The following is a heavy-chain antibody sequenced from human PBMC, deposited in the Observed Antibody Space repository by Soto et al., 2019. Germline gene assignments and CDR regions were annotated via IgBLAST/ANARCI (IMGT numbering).Heavy chain of an antibody. D-gene: IGHD2-2*01. CDR1: GGTFSSYA. CDR3: ARSQGSSTSLEIYYYYYYGMDV. Sequence: QVQLVQSGAEVKKPGSSVKVSCKASGGTFSSYAISWVRQAPGQGLEWMGGIIPISGTANYAQKFQGRVTITADESTSIAYMEQSSMRSEDTAVYYCARSQGSSTSLEIYYYYYYGMDVWGQGTTVTVSS. CDR2: IIPISGTA. V-gene: IGHV1-69*01. J-gene: IGHJ6*02.